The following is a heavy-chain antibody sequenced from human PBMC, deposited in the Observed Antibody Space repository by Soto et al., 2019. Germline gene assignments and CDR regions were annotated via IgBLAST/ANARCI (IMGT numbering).Heavy chain of an antibody. J-gene: IGHJ4*02. D-gene: IGHD6-13*01. V-gene: IGHV1-18*01. CDR2: ISGYNSIT. CDR1: GYTFSSYG. CDR3: ARAFGSTDY. Sequence: QVQLVQSGAEVKKPGASVKVSCEASGYTFSSYGISWVRQAPGQGFEWMGWISGYNSITRYAQKFQGRVTMTTDTSTSPAYMELSSLRSDDTAVYYCARAFGSTDYWGQGTLVTVSS.